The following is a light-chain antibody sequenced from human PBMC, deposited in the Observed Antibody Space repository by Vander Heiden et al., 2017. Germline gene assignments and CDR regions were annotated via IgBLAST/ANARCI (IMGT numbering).Light chain of an antibody. CDR1: LSVSSNY. V-gene: IGKV3-20*01. CDR2: GAF. Sequence: EIVLMQSPRTLSLSPGERADLSCRARLSVSSNYLAWYQQKPGQAPRLLIYGAFSRATDIPDRFSGSGSGTDFTLTISRLEPEDFAVYYCQQYGSTPQTFGQGTKVE. CDR3: QQYGSTPQT. J-gene: IGKJ1*01.